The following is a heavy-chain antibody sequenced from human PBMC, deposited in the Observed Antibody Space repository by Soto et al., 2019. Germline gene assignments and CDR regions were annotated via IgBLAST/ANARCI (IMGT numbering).Heavy chain of an antibody. Sequence: SETLSLTCTVSGGSISSGDYYWSWIRQPPGKGLEWIGYIYYSGSTYYNPSLKSRVTISVDTSKNQFSLKLSSVTAADTAVYYCARDQIVVVPAARGEVGYYYYGMDVWGQGTTVTVSS. CDR3: ARDQIVVVPAARGEVGYYYYGMDV. J-gene: IGHJ6*02. V-gene: IGHV4-30-4*01. D-gene: IGHD2-2*01. CDR2: IYYSGST. CDR1: GGSISSGDYY.